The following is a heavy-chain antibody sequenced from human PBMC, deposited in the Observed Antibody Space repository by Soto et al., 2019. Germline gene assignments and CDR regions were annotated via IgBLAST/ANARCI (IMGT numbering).Heavy chain of an antibody. V-gene: IGHV2-5*02. CDR1: GLSLSTRGVG. Sequence: QITLKESGPTLVKPTQTLTVTCTLSGLSLSTRGVGVGWIRQPPGKALEWLALIYWDDDKRYSPSLKSRLTVTKDTPKNQVVLTMTNMDPVDTGTYYCSHTTWDTSRGWFDPWGQGTLVTVSS. J-gene: IGHJ5*02. D-gene: IGHD2-2*01. CDR3: SHTTWDTSRGWFDP. CDR2: IYWDDDK.